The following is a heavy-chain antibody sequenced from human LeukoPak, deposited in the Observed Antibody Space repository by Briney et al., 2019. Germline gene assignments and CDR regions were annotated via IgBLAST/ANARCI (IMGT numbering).Heavy chain of an antibody. J-gene: IGHJ3*01. CDR2: FNPSGGST. D-gene: IGHD3-10*01. V-gene: IGHV1-46*01. CDR3: ARVNTYYYGSGVSRAFHL. Sequence: GASVKVSCKASGYTFTRYYLHWVRHTPGQGLEWMGIFNPSGGSTNYAQRFQGSVTMTRNTSTATAYLELSSLKSDDTAIYYCARVNTYYYGSGVSRAFHLWGQGTMVTVSS. CDR1: GYTFTRYY.